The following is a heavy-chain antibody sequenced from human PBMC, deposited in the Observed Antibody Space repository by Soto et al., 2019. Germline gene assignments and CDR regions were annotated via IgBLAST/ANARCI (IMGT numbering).Heavy chain of an antibody. CDR3: AHREGELLWFGELLYAAFDP. V-gene: IGHV2-5*02. CDR1: GFSLSTSGVG. Sequence: QITLKESGPPLVKPTQTLTLTCTFSGFSLSTSGVGVGWIRQPPGKALEWLALIYWDDDKRYSPSLKSRLTITKDTSKNQVVLTMTNMDPVDTATYYCAHREGELLWFGELLYAAFDPWGQGTLVTVSS. J-gene: IGHJ5*02. D-gene: IGHD3-10*01. CDR2: IYWDDDK.